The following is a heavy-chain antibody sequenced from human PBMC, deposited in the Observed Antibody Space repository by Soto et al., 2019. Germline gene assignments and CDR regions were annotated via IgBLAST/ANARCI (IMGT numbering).Heavy chain of an antibody. Sequence: PGGSLRLSCAASGFTFSSYSMNWVRQAPGKGLEWVSYISSSSSTIYYADSVKGRFTISRDNAKNSLYLQMNSLRAEDTAVYYCARANDYGSPGDFDYWGQGTLVTVSS. CDR2: ISSSSSTI. J-gene: IGHJ4*02. D-gene: IGHD3-10*01. V-gene: IGHV3-48*01. CDR3: ARANDYGSPGDFDY. CDR1: GFTFSSYS.